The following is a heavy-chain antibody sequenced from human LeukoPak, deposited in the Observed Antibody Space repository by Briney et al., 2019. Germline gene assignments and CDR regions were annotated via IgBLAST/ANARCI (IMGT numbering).Heavy chain of an antibody. CDR2: FHYSGST. CDR3: AAVYGSGTHYFDY. D-gene: IGHD3-10*01. CDR1: GGSISSTTYY. J-gene: IGHJ4*02. V-gene: IGHV4-39*01. Sequence: SETLCLSCTVSGGSISSTTYYWGWIRQPPGGGLEWIGSFHYSGSTYYNPSLKSRVTVSIDTSKNQFSLRLNSVTAADTSVYYCAAVYGSGTHYFDYWGQGTLVTVSP.